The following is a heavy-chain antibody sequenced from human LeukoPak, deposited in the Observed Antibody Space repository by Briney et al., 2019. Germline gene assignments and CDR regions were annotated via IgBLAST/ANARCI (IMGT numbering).Heavy chain of an antibody. Sequence: SETLSLTCTVSGGSISSYYWSWIRQPPGRGLEWIAYISYSGSTNYNPSLRSRVTISLDTSKNHFSLKLSSVTAADTAVYYCARQNSGYDLGPFAYWGQGTLVTVSS. J-gene: IGHJ4*02. CDR1: GGSISSYY. D-gene: IGHD5-12*01. CDR2: ISYSGST. CDR3: ARQNSGYDLGPFAY. V-gene: IGHV4-59*08.